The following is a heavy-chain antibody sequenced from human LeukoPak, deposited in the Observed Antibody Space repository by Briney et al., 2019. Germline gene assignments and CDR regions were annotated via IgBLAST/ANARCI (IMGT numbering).Heavy chain of an antibody. V-gene: IGHV3-74*01. CDR3: AKAATYFYGSVTYAWFES. Sequence: GGSLRLSCAASGFTFSSYWVHWVRQAPGKGLVWVSRINRDGSSRSYADSVKDRFTISRDNGKNTIYLQMNSLRVDDTAIYCCAKAATYFYGSVTYAWFESCGQGTLVTVSS. CDR2: INRDGSSR. J-gene: IGHJ5*01. D-gene: IGHD3-10*01. CDR1: GFTFSSYW.